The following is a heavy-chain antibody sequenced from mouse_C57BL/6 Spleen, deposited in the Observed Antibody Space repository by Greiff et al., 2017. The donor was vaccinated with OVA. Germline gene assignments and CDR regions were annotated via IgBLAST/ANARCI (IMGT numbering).Heavy chain of an antibody. CDR3: ARERYYYGSSYHYFDY. CDR1: GYSFTDYS. D-gene: IGHD1-1*01. V-gene: IGHV1-26*01. CDR2: INPNNGAT. Sequence: EVQLQQSGPGLVTPGASVKISCTASGYSFTDYSMNWVNQSHGKSLEWLGDINPNNGATSYYQNIKGKATLTGDKAASTAYIELRNLTSEDSAVYYCARERYYYGSSYHYFDYWGKGTTLTVAS. J-gene: IGHJ2*01.